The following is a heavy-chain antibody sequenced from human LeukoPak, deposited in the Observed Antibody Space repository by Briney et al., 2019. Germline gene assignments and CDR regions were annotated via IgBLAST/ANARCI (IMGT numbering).Heavy chain of an antibody. CDR3: AKGRDTSSWFGFDY. V-gene: IGHV3-23*01. CDR2: IGGSGGST. D-gene: IGHD6-13*01. J-gene: IGHJ4*02. CDR1: GFTFSSYA. Sequence: GGSLGLSCAASGFTFSSYAMTWVRQAPGKGLEWVSVIGGSGGSTYYADSVKGRFTISRDNSKNTLSLQMNSLRAEDTAVYYCAKGRDTSSWFGFDYWGQGTLVTVSS.